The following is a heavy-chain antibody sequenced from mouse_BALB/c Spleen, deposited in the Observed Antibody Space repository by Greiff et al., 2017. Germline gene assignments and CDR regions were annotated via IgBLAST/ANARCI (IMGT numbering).Heavy chain of an antibody. J-gene: IGHJ1*01. CDR2: IDPANGNT. V-gene: IGHV14-3*02. CDR3: AREGDPPYWYFDV. CDR1: GFNIKDTY. Sequence: VHVKQSGAELVKPGASVKLSCTASGFNIKDTYMHWVKQRPEQGLEWIGRIDPANGNTKYDPKFQGKATITADTSSNTAYLQLSSLTSEDTAVYYCAREGDPPYWYFDVWGAGTTVTVSS.